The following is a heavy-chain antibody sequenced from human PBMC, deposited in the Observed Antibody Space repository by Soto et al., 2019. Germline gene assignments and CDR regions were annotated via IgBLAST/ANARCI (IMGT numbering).Heavy chain of an antibody. J-gene: IGHJ4*02. CDR2: ISENGDRQ. D-gene: IGHD1-26*01. CDR1: GLTFSSSS. Sequence: GGSLRLSCTVSGLTFSSSSVHWVRQAPGKGLEWVAVISENGDRQYSTDSVRGRFLVSRDTFNNTIYLQMNSLRPEDTGEYFCARRLAPSVSALGYWGQGALVTVSS. V-gene: IGHV3-30-3*01. CDR3: ARRLAPSVSALGY.